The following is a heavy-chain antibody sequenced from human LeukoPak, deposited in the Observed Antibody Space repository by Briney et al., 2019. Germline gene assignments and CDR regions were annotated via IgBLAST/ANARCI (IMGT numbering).Heavy chain of an antibody. CDR3: TRDLNRGSYHWFDP. CDR1: GLIVSSNY. V-gene: IGHV3-66*01. J-gene: IGHJ5*02. D-gene: IGHD1-26*01. CDR2: LYTSGEA. Sequence: GGSLRLSCAASGLIVSSNYMSWVRQAPGKGLEWVSVLYTSGEADYADSVKGRFTISRDSSNNTLYLQMSSLRPEDTAVYYCTRDLNRGSYHWFDPWGQGTPVTVS.